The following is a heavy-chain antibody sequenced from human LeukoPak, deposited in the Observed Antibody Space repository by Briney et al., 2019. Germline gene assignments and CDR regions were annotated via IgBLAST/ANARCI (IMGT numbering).Heavy chain of an antibody. CDR3: ARDIESDTRDY. Sequence: PGGSLILACPVSGPAFFTHYFHWVRQAPGKGLEWVAFISRRGVIHYADSVKGRFTISRDNANDYLFLQMNSLRVEDTALYYCARDIESDTRDYWGQGTLVIVSS. V-gene: IGHV3-69-1*02. CDR2: ISRRGVI. J-gene: IGHJ4*02. CDR1: GPAFFTHY.